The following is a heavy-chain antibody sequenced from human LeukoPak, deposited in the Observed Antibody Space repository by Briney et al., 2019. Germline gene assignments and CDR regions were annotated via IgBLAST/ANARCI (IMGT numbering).Heavy chain of an antibody. CDR3: AKAPVTSCRGAYCYPFDY. J-gene: IGHJ4*02. CDR2: ISGSGGST. CDR1: GFTFNKYT. V-gene: IGHV3-23*01. Sequence: GGSLRLSCAASGFTFNKYTMNWVRQAPGKGLEWVSAISGSGGSTYYADSVKGRFTISRDSSKNTLYLQMNSLRAEDAAVYYCAKAPVTSCRGAYCYPFDYWGQGTLVTVSS. D-gene: IGHD2-21*01.